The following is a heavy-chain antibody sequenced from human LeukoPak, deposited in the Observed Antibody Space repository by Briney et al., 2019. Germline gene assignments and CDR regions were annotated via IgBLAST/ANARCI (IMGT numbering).Heavy chain of an antibody. CDR1: GFTFSNYV. CDR2: ISGSGANT. CDR3: AKGSGYSNGDAIDY. Sequence: PGRSLRLSCAASGFTFSNYVMHWVRQAPGKGLEWVSLISGSGANTYYADSVKGRFTISRDNSKNTVYLQMNSLRAEDTAVYYCAKGSGYSNGDAIDYWGQGTLVTVSS. J-gene: IGHJ4*02. D-gene: IGHD5-18*01. V-gene: IGHV3-23*01.